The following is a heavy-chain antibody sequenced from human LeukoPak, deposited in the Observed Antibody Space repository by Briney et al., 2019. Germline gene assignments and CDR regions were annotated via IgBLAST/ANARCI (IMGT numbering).Heavy chain of an antibody. CDR1: GFIFSSHA. CDR2: ISPSGGSI. D-gene: IGHD5-12*01. J-gene: IGHJ4*02. CDR3: DEGYSYADY. V-gene: IGHV3-23*01. Sequence: GGSLRLSCAASGFIFSSHAMSWVRQAPGKGLEWVSGISPSGGSINYADSVKGRFTISRDNSKNTLYLQMNSLRAEDTAVYYCDEGYSYADYWGQGTLVTVSS.